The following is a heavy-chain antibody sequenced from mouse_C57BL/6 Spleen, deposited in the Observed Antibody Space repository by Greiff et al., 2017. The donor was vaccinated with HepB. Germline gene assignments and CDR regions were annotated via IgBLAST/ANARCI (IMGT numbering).Heavy chain of an antibody. CDR2: INYDGSST. CDR1: GFTFSDYY. J-gene: IGHJ1*03. D-gene: IGHD3-1*01. V-gene: IGHV5-16*02. CDR3: ARRGYARYFDV. Sequence: EVKLVESEGGLVQPGSSMKLSCTASGFTFSDYYMAWVRQVPEKGLEWVANINYDGSSTYYLDYLKSRFIISTDNAKNILYLQMSSLKSEDTATYYCARRGYARYFDVWGTGTTVTVSS.